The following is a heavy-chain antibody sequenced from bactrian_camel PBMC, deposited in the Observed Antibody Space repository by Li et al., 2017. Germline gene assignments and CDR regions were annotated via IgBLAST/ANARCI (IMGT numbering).Heavy chain of an antibody. J-gene: IGHJ4*01. D-gene: IGHD4*01. V-gene: IGHV3S40*01. CDR1: GFTGSNLY. Sequence: VQLVESGGGSLQAGESLRLSCVVSGFTGSNLYMAWFRQAPGKEREGVAAIDNAGSATYTYAVQGRFTISKDSAENTLYLEMNNLTPEDTAMYYCAARPACSRGLTWHDYKYWAYWGQGTQVTVS. CDR3: AARPACSRGLTWHDYKYWAY. CDR2: IDNAGSAT.